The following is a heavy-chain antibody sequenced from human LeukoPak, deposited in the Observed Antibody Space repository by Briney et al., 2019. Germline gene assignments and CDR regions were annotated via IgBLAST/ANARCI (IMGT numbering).Heavy chain of an antibody. D-gene: IGHD3-10*01. Sequence: PTETLSLTCTVSGGSISSYYWSWLRQPPGKGLEWIGYIYYSGSTNYNPSLKSRVTISVDTSKNQFSLKLSSVTAADTAVYYCARGPPYYYFDYWGQGTLVTVSS. J-gene: IGHJ4*02. CDR1: GGSISSYY. V-gene: IGHV4-59*01. CDR2: IYYSGST. CDR3: ARGPPYYYFDY.